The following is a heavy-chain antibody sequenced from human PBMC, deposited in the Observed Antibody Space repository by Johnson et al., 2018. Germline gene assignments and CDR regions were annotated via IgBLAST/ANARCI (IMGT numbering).Heavy chain of an antibody. D-gene: IGHD2-2*01. J-gene: IGHJ6*02. Sequence: VQLVESGGGLVQXGRYLRLSCVASGFMFQEYGMHWVRQVPGKGLEWVSGITWNSGNRGYADSVKGRVTISRDSAKNSLYLQMDSLRPEDTALYYCARDWGYCSSTSCLPYYYYYAMDVWGQGTTVTVSS. CDR2: ITWNSGNR. CDR1: GFMFQEYG. CDR3: ARDWGYCSSTSCLPYYYYYAMDV. V-gene: IGHV3-9*01.